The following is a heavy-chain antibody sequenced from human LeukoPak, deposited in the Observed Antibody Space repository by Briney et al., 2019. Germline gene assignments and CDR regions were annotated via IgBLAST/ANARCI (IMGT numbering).Heavy chain of an antibody. CDR1: GFTFSSYG. CDR2: ISYDGSNK. Sequence: PGGSPRLSCAASGFTFSSYGMHWVRQAPGKGLEWVAVISYDGSNKYYADSVKGRFTISRDNSKNTLYLQMNSLRAEDTAVYYCAKVGIVGATGHFDYWGQGTLVTVSS. V-gene: IGHV3-30*18. CDR3: AKVGIVGATGHFDY. J-gene: IGHJ4*02. D-gene: IGHD1-26*01.